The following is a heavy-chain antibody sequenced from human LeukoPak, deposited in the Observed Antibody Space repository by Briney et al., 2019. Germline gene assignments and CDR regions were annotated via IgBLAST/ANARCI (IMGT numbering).Heavy chain of an antibody. CDR2: INHSGST. D-gene: IGHD6-13*01. CDR3: ASFYSSNYYFDY. V-gene: IGHV4-34*01. J-gene: IGHJ4*02. Sequence: PSETLSLTCAVYGGSFSGYYWSWIRQPPGKGLEWIGEINHSGSTNYNPSLKSRVTISVDTSKNQFSLKLRSVTAADTAEYYCASFYSSNYYFDYWGQGTLVTVSS. CDR1: GGSFSGYY.